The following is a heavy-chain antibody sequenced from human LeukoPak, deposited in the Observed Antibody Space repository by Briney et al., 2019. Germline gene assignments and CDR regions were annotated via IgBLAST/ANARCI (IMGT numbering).Heavy chain of an antibody. CDR1: GGSISSYY. V-gene: IGHV4-59*01. J-gene: IGHJ5*02. CDR3: ARLATPLSWFDP. D-gene: IGHD2-15*01. CDR2: IYDSGST. Sequence: SETLSLTCTVSGGSISSYYWSWIRQSPGKAMEWIGYIYDSGSTNYNPSLKSRATISLDTSKNQFSLKLRSMTAADTAVYFCARLATPLSWFDPWGQGTLVTVSS.